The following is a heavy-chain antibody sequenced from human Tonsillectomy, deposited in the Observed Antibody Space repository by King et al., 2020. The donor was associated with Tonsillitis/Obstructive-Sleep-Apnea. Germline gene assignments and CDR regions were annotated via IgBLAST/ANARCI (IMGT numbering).Heavy chain of an antibody. V-gene: IGHV3-43*02. CDR2: ISGDGGST. D-gene: IGHD3-3*01. CDR3: AKRPRITIFGVVIRDAFDI. CDR1: GFTFDDYA. Sequence: VQLVESGGGVVQPGGSLRLSCAASGFTFDDYAMHWVRHAPGKGLEWVSLISGDGGSTYYADSVKGRFTISRDNSKNSLYLQMNSLRTEDTALYYCAKRPRITIFGVVIRDAFDIWGQGTMVTVSS. J-gene: IGHJ3*02.